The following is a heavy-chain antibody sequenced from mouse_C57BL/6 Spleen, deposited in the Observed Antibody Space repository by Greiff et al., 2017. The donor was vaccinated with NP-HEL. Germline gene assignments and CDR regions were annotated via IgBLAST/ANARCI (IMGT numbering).Heavy chain of an antibody. CDR1: GYTFTSYW. CDR3: ERSGVYYDYDEAMDY. V-gene: IGHV1-61*01. D-gene: IGHD2-4*01. Sequence: VQLQQPGAELVRPGSSVKLSCKASGYTFTSYWMDWVKQRPGQGLEWIGNIYPSDSETHYNQKFKDKATLTVDKSSSTAYMQLSSLTSEDSAVYYCERSGVYYDYDEAMDYWGQGTSVTVSS. J-gene: IGHJ4*01. CDR2: IYPSDSET.